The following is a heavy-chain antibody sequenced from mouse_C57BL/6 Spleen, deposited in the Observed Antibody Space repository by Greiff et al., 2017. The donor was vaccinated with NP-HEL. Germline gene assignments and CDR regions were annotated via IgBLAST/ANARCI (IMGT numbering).Heavy chain of an antibody. V-gene: IGHV1-82*01. J-gene: IGHJ4*01. CDR3: AGLDLDGSSSYYYAMDY. CDR2: IYPGDGDT. Sequence: QVQLQQSGPELVKPGASVKISCKASGYAFSSSWMNWVKQRPGKGLEWIGRIYPGDGDTNYNGKFKGKATLTADKSSSTAYMQLSSLTSEDSAVYFCAGLDLDGSSSYYYAMDYWGQGTSVTVSS. CDR1: GYAFSSSW. D-gene: IGHD1-1*01.